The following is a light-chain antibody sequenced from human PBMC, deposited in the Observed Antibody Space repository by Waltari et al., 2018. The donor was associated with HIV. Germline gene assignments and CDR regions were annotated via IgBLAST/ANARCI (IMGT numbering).Light chain of an antibody. V-gene: IGLV1-44*01. CDR3: AARDDSLNAWV. J-gene: IGLJ3*02. Sequence: QSVLTQPPSASGTPGRRVTISCSGNNSNVCSNPVNLYRQVPGTAPKLLIFSNNQRPSGVPDRFSGSKSGTSASLAIRGLKSEDEADYYCAARDDSLNAWVFGGGTKVTVL. CDR1: NSNVCSNP. CDR2: SNN.